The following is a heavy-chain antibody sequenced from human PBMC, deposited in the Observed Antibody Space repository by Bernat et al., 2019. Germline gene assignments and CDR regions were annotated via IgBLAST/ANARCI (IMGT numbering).Heavy chain of an antibody. V-gene: IGHV3-33*01. Sequence: QVQLVESGGGVVQSGKSLRLSCAVSGVTFRNYGMHWVRQAPGKGLEWVAVIWYDGSQKYYADSVKDRFTISRDNSKSTLYLQMNSLRVEDTAMYHCATWRGSGNYYDYWGQGTLVTVSS. D-gene: IGHD3-10*01. CDR2: IWYDGSQK. J-gene: IGHJ4*02. CDR3: ATWRGSGNYYDY. CDR1: GVTFRNYG.